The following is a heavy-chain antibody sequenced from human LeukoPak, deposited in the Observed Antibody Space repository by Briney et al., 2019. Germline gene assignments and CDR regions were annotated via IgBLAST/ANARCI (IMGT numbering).Heavy chain of an antibody. CDR1: GGSISSGGYY. V-gene: IGHV4-31*03. CDR2: IYYSGST. D-gene: IGHD6-13*01. CDR3: ARAARYSSSWYFDY. Sequence: SASLSLTCTVSGGSISSGGYYWSWIRQHPGKGLEWIGYIYYSGSTYYNPSLKSRVTISVDTSKNQFSLKLSSVTAADTAVYYCARAARYSSSWYFDYWGQGTLVTVSS. J-gene: IGHJ4*02.